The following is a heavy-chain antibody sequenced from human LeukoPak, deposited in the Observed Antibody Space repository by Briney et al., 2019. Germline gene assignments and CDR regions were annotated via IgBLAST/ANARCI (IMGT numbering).Heavy chain of an antibody. D-gene: IGHD5/OR15-5a*01. Sequence: GRSLRLCCAASGFTFDDYAMHWVRQAPGKGLEWVSGISWNSGSIGYADSVKGRFTISRDNAKNSLYLQMNSLRAEDTALYYCAKEDRGYFDYWGQGTLVTVSS. CDR2: ISWNSGSI. CDR3: AKEDRGYFDY. CDR1: GFTFDDYA. J-gene: IGHJ4*02. V-gene: IGHV3-9*01.